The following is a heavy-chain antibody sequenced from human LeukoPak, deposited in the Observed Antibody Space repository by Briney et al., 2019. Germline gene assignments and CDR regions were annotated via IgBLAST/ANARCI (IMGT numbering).Heavy chain of an antibody. CDR3: ARSYNWNPYNWFDP. CDR2: ISAYNGNT. V-gene: IGHV1-18*01. Sequence: ASVKVSCKASGYTFTSYGISWVRQAPGQGLEWMGWISAYNGNTRYAQKLQGRVTMTTDSSTSTAYMELRSLRSDDTAVYYCARSYNWNPYNWFDPWGQGTLVTVSS. CDR1: GYTFTSYG. D-gene: IGHD1-20*01. J-gene: IGHJ5*02.